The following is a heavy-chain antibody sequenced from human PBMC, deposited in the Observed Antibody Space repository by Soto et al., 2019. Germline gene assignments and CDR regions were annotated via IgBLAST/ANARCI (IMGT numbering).Heavy chain of an antibody. CDR1: GFLLSTSGVG. CDR2: IYWDDDK. J-gene: IGHJ3*02. CDR3: AHTPSFELYYYDSSGYYSLGAFDI. V-gene: IGHV2-5*02. Sequence: GPTLVNPTQTLTLTCTFSGFLLSTSGVGVGWIRQPPGKALEWLALIYWDDDKRYSPSLKSRLTITKDTSKNQVVLTMTNMDPVDTATYYCAHTPSFELYYYDSSGYYSLGAFDIWGPGTMLTVSS. D-gene: IGHD3-22*01.